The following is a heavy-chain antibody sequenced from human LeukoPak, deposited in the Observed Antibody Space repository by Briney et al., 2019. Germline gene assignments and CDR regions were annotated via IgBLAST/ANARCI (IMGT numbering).Heavy chain of an antibody. Sequence: SETLSLTCAVYGGSFSTYYWSWVRQPPGKGLEWIGEINHSGSTNYNPSLKSRVTISANTSKGQFSLKLTSVTAADTAVYYCSTRGDWGQGTLVTVSS. CDR2: INHSGST. CDR3: STRGD. CDR1: GGSFSTYY. J-gene: IGHJ4*02. V-gene: IGHV4-34*01.